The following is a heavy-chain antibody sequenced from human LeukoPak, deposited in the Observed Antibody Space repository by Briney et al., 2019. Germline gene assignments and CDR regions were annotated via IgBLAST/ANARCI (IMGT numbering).Heavy chain of an antibody. V-gene: IGHV4-34*01. CDR3: ARRRYSSSWGGYFDY. CDR1: GGSFSGYY. CDR2: INHSGST. Sequence: SETLSLTCAVYGGSFSGYYWSWIRQPPGKGLEWIGEINHSGSTNYNPSLKSRVTISVDTSKNQFSLKLSSVTAADTAVYYCARRRYSSSWGGYFDYWGQGTLVTVSS. D-gene: IGHD6-13*01. J-gene: IGHJ4*02.